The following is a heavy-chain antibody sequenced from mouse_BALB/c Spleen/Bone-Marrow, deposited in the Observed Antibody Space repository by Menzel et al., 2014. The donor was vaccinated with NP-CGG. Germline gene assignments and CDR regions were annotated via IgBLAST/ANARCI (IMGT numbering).Heavy chain of an antibody. V-gene: IGHV1-9*01. Sequence: LMESGAELMKPGASVKISCKATGYTFNSYWIEWVKQRPGHGLEWIGEILPGSGITNYNEKFKVKATFNADTSSNTAYMQLSSLTSEDSAVYYCARSPYWGQGTLVTVSA. CDR3: ARSPY. CDR2: ILPGSGIT. J-gene: IGHJ3*01. CDR1: GYTFNSYW.